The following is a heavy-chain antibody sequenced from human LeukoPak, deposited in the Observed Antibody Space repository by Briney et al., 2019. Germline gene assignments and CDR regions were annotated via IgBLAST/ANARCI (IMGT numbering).Heavy chain of an antibody. Sequence: PSETLSLTCTVSGGSISSYYWSWIRQPPGKGPEWIGYIYYSGSTNYNPSLKSRVTISVDTSKNQFSLKLSSVTAADTAVYYCARDQDGLDYWGQGTLVTVSS. J-gene: IGHJ4*02. CDR3: ARDQDGLDY. V-gene: IGHV4-59*01. CDR1: GGSISSYY. D-gene: IGHD2-15*01. CDR2: IYYSGST.